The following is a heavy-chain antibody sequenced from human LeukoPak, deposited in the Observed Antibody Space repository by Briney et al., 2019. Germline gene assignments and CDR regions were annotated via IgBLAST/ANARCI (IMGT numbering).Heavy chain of an antibody. CDR3: ARRKAGYSYGLNYYYYYMDV. D-gene: IGHD5-18*01. CDR2: IYYSGST. J-gene: IGHJ6*03. CDR1: GGSISSGDYY. V-gene: IGHV4-30-4*08. Sequence: SETLSLTCTVSGGSISSGDYYWSWIRQPPGKGLEWIGYIYYSGSTYYNPSLKSRVTISVDTYKNQFSLKLSSVTAADTAVYYCARRKAGYSYGLNYYYYYMDVWGKGTTVTVSS.